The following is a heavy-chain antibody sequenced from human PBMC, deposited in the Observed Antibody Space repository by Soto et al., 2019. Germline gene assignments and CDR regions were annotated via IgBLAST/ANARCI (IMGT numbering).Heavy chain of an antibody. J-gene: IGHJ6*02. D-gene: IGHD5-12*01. Sequence: QVQLVQSGAGVKKPGSSVKVSCKASGGTFSSYAISWVRQAPGQGLEWMGGIIPIFGTANYAQKFQGRVTITADESTSTAYMELSSLRSEDTAVYYCARDQWGRDGYNYVGMDVWGQGTTVTVSS. CDR1: GGTFSSYA. V-gene: IGHV1-69*12. CDR2: IIPIFGTA. CDR3: ARDQWGRDGYNYVGMDV.